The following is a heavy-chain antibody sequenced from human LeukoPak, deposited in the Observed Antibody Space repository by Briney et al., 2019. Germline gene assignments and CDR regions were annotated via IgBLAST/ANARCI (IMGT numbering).Heavy chain of an antibody. CDR3: VNQISGWVY. Sequence: GGSLILSCSASGFTFSSYDLHWVRQAPGKGLEYVSGINRVGGSTSYADSVKGRFTISRDNSKNTLYLQMSSLRAEDTAVYYCVNQISGWVYWGQGTLVTVSS. CDR2: INRVGGST. D-gene: IGHD6-19*01. J-gene: IGHJ4*02. V-gene: IGHV3-64D*06. CDR1: GFTFSSYD.